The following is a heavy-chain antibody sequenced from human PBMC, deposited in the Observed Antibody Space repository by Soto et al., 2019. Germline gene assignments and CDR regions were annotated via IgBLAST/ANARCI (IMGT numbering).Heavy chain of an antibody. CDR3: AIDPGGATGFDP. Sequence: QVQLVQSGAEVKKPGASVKVSCKTSGYTFTTYDISWVRQAPGQGLEWLGWISPYTGDTKYAQKVQGRVTMTTDTSTNTAYMDLRSLRSDDTVVYYCAIDPGGATGFDPWGQGTLVTVSS. CDR2: ISPYTGDT. CDR1: GYTFTTYD. J-gene: IGHJ5*02. D-gene: IGHD1-1*01. V-gene: IGHV1-18*01.